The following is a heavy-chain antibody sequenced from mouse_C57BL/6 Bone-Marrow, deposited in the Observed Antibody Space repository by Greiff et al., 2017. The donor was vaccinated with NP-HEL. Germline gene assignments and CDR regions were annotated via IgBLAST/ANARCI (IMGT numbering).Heavy chain of an antibody. CDR2: ISYDGSN. CDR3: AREGGYYGSPFAY. CDR1: GYSITSGYY. V-gene: IGHV3-6*01. J-gene: IGHJ3*01. D-gene: IGHD1-1*01. Sequence: EVQLQQSGPGLVKPSQSLSLTCSVTGYSITSGYYWNCIRQFPGNKLEWMGYISYDGSNNYNPSLKNRISITRDTSKNQFFLKLNSVTTEDTATYYCAREGGYYGSPFAYWGQGTLVTVSA.